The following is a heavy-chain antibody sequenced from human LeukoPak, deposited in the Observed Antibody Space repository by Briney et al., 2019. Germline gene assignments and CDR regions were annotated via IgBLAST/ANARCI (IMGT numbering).Heavy chain of an antibody. CDR2: MFPTESIT. CDR1: GYKFVDYW. V-gene: IGHV5-51*01. D-gene: IGHD5-12*01. J-gene: IGHJ4*02. CDR3: VRVNGYDDGVDF. Sequence: HGEYLQISCKTSGYKFVDYWIAWVRQMPGKGLEWMGIMFPTESITTYSPSFQGQVSISADKSISTVYLFWSSLKASDTAIYYCVRVNGYDDGVDFWGQGTPVTVSS.